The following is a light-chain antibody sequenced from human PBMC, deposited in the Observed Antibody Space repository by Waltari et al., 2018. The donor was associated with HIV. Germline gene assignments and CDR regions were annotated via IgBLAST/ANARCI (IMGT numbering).Light chain of an antibody. V-gene: IGKV2-28*01. J-gene: IGKJ1*01. CDR1: QSLVETNGFNY. CDR3: MQALRTRA. CDR2: LGS. Sequence: DIVMTQSPLSLPVTPGEPASISCRSSQSLVETNGFNYLDWYVQKPGQSPPLLIYLGSTQASGVPDRFSGSGSGTDFTLKITRVEAEDVGAYYCMQALRTRAFGQGTKVEIK.